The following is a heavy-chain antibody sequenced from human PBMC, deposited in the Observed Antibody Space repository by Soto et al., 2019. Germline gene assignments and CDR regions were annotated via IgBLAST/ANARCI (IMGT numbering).Heavy chain of an antibody. CDR2: INHSGST. CDR1: GGSFSGYY. V-gene: IGHV4-34*01. D-gene: IGHD1-26*01. J-gene: IGHJ6*02. Sequence: QVQLQQWGAGLLKHSETLSLTYAVYGGSFSGYYWSWIRQPPGKGLEWIGEINHSGSTNYNPSLKSRVTISVDTSKNQFSLKLSSVTAADTAVYYCARGRRASGYGMDVWGQGTTVTVSS. CDR3: ARGRRASGYGMDV.